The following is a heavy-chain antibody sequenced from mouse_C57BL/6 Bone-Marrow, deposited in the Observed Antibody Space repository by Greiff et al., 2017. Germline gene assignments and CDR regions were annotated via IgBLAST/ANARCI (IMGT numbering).Heavy chain of an antibody. Sequence: VKVVESGAELMKPGASVKLSCKATGYTFTGYWIEWVTPRPGHGLECIGEIFPGSGSTNYNAKFKGKATFTAATSSNKDDMQLSSMTTEDSAIYYCAREAVYDGYYFWYFDVGGTGTTVTVAS. J-gene: IGHJ1*03. CDR2: IFPGSGST. CDR3: AREAVYDGYYFWYFDV. D-gene: IGHD2-3*01. CDR1: GYTFTGYW. V-gene: IGHV1-9*01.